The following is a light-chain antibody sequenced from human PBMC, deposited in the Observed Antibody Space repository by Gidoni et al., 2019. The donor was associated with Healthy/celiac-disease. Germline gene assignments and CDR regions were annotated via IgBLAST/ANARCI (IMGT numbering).Light chain of an antibody. CDR1: QSVSSY. J-gene: IGKJ4*01. CDR3: QQRSNWRALT. V-gene: IGKV3-11*01. CDR2: DAS. Sequence: IVLTQSPATLSLSPGERSPLPCRASQSVSSYLAWYQQKPGQAPRLLIYDASTRATGIPARFSGSGSGTDFTLTISSLEPEDFAVYYCQQRSNWRALTFGGGTKVEIK.